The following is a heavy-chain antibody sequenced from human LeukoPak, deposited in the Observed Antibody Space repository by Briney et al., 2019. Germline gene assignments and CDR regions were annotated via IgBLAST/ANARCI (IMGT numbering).Heavy chain of an antibody. CDR3: ARGKGGFVY. CDR2: INHSGST. CDR1: GGSFSGYY. J-gene: IGHJ4*02. V-gene: IGHV4-34*01. Sequence: SETLSLTCAVYGGSFSGYYWSWIRQPPGKGLEWIGEINHSGSTNYNPSLKSRVTISVDTSKNQFSLKLSSVTAADTAVYYRARGKGGFVYWGQGTLVTVSS.